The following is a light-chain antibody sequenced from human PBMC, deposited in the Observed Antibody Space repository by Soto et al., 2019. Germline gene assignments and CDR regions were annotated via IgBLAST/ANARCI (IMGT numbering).Light chain of an antibody. CDR2: DGY. Sequence: LTQPASGTGSPVGLLAITCTRARTVVVGYDYVSGYQQRPGRAPQRIIYDGYNRPSGVPDRFSGARRGGPDSRRIRGLQADDEAAYSCTSYTTRPPSYAFGTGTKVPLL. CDR1: RTVVVGYDY. J-gene: IGLJ1*01. CDR3: TSYTTRPPSYA. V-gene: IGLV2-14*03.